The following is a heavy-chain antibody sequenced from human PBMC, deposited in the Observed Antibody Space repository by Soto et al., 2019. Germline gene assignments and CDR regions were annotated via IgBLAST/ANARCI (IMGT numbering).Heavy chain of an antibody. CDR2: IYYTGTT. J-gene: IGHJ4*02. V-gene: IGHV4-30-4*01. Sequence: SETLSLTCTVSGGSISSGDYYWSWIRQPPGKGLEWIGYIYYTGTTYYNPSLKSRVTVSIDTSKKQFSLKLSSVTAADTAVYYCARAQGYYYGSGQKFDYWGQGTRVTVSS. CDR3: ARAQGYYYGSGQKFDY. CDR1: GGSISSGDYY. D-gene: IGHD3-10*01.